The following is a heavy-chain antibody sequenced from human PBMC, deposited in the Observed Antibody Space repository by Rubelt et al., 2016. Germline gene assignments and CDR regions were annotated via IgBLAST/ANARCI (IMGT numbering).Heavy chain of an antibody. CDR2: IYSGGIT. CDR1: GFSVSSYY. V-gene: IGHV3-66*01. Sequence: GFSVSSYYINWVRQAPGKGLEWVSGIYSGGITYYADSVKGKFSISRDNSKNTLYLQMNSLRAEDTAVYYCAKSTYSSGGDFQHWGQGTLLIVSS. CDR3: AKSTYSSGGDFQH. J-gene: IGHJ1*01. D-gene: IGHD6-19*01.